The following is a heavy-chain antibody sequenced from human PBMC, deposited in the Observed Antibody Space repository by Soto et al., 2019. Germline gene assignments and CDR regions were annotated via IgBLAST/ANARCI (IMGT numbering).Heavy chain of an antibody. V-gene: IGHV1-69*13. Sequence: SVKVSCKASGGTFSSYAISWVRQAPGQGLEWMGGIIPIFGTANYAQKFQGRVTITADESTSTAYMELSSLRSEDTAVYYCAKIDGSSCYLPYDYWGQGTLVTVSS. D-gene: IGHD2-15*01. CDR2: IIPIFGTA. J-gene: IGHJ4*02. CDR3: AKIDGSSCYLPYDY. CDR1: GGTFSSYA.